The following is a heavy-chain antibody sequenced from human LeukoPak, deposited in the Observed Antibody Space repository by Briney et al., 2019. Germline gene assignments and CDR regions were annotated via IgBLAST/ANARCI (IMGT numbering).Heavy chain of an antibody. V-gene: IGHV1-8*03. CDR3: ARARRNYDFWNGILGY. CDR1: GYTFTSYD. CDR2: MNPNSGNT. J-gene: IGHJ4*02. Sequence: ASVKVSCKASGYTFTSYDINWVRQATGQGLEWMGWMNPNSGNTGYAQKFQGRVTITRNTSISTAYMELSSLRSEDTAVYYCARARRNYDFWNGILGYWGQGTLVTVSS. D-gene: IGHD3-3*01.